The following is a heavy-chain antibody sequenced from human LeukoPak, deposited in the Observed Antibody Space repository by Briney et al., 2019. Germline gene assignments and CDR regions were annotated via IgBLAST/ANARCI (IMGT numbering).Heavy chain of an antibody. J-gene: IGHJ5*02. D-gene: IGHD6-13*01. CDR3: ARNGAAGSWFDP. V-gene: IGHV3-21*01. Sequence: GGSLRLSCAASGFTFSSYSMNWVRQAPGKGLEWVSSISSSSSYIYYADSVKGRFTISRDNAKNSLYLQMNSLRAEDTAVYYCARNGAAGSWFDPWGQGTLVTVSS. CDR1: GFTFSSYS. CDR2: ISSSSSYI.